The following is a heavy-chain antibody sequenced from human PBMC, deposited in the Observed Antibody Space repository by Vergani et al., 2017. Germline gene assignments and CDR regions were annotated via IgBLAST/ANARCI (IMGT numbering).Heavy chain of an antibody. CDR1: GGSFSGYY. Sequence: QVQLQQWGAGLSKPSETLSLTCAVYGGSFSGYYWSWIRQPPGKGLEWIGEINHSGSTNYNPSLKSRVTISVDTSKNQFSLKLSSVTAADTAVYYCARDGWYSSGWLDYWGQGTLVTVSS. V-gene: IGHV4-34*01. CDR2: INHSGST. CDR3: ARDGWYSSGWLDY. J-gene: IGHJ4*02. D-gene: IGHD6-19*01.